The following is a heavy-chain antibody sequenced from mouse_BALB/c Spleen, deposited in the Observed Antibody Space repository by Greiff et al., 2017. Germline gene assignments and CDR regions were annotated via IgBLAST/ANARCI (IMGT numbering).Heavy chain of an antibody. D-gene: IGHD2-3*01. CDR1: GYTFTSYW. Sequence: VQLQQSGAELARPGASVKLSCKASGYTFTSYWLQWVKQRPGQGLEWIGAIYPGDGDTRYTQKFKGKATLTADKSSSTAYMQLSSLASEDSAVYYCARDSDGYYAMDYWGQGTSVTVSS. J-gene: IGHJ4*01. V-gene: IGHV1-87*01. CDR2: IYPGDGDT. CDR3: ARDSDGYYAMDY.